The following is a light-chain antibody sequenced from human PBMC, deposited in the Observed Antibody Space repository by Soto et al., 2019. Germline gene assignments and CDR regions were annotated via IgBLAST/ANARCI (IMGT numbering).Light chain of an antibody. J-gene: IGKJ4*01. V-gene: IGKV3-15*01. CDR3: QQYKNWPPVT. CDR1: QSVSSN. CDR2: GAS. Sequence: EIVMTQSPATLSVSPGERATLSCRASQSVSSNLAWYQQKPGQAPRLLIYGASTSATGIPARFSGSGSGTEFPLTIISLQSDDFAFYYCQQYKNWPPVTFGGGTKVEIK.